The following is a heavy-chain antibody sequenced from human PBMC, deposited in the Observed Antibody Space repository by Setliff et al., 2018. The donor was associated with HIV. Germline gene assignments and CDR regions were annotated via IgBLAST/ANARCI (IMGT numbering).Heavy chain of an antibody. CDR2: MYYSGST. J-gene: IGHJ4*02. CDR1: GGSINSGGFY. V-gene: IGHV4-31*03. Sequence: SETLSLTCTVSGGSINSGGFYWNWVRQHPENGLEWMGSMYYSGSTYYNPSFKSRLTISVDASKNQFSLKLNSVTAADTAVYYCARDYRGVGATGFDRWGQGTLVTVSS. D-gene: IGHD1-26*01. CDR3: ARDYRGVGATGFDR.